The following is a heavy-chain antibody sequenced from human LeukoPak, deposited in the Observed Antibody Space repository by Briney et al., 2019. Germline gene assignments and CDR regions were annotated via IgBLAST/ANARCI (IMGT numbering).Heavy chain of an antibody. CDR1: GASFSGYY. J-gene: IGHJ4*02. Sequence: SETLSLTCAVGGASFSGYYWSWIRQPPGKGLEWIGEINHSGSTNYNPSLKSRVTISVDTSKNQFSLKLSSVTAADTAVYYCARSSRLYMVRGVIINHYFDYWGQGTLVTVSS. D-gene: IGHD3-10*01. CDR3: ARSSRLYMVRGVIINHYFDY. CDR2: INHSGST. V-gene: IGHV4-34*01.